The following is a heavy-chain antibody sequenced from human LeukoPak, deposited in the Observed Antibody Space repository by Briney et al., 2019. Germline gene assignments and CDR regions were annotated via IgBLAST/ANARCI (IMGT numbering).Heavy chain of an antibody. Sequence: ASVKVSCKASGGTFSSYAISWVRQAPGQGLEWMGRIIPILGIANYAQKFQGRVTITADKSTSTAYMELNSLRSEDTAVYYCASRAGYYDSSGYYYDGIDYWGQGTLVTVSS. CDR2: IIPILGIA. J-gene: IGHJ4*02. V-gene: IGHV1-69*04. D-gene: IGHD3-22*01. CDR3: ASRAGYYDSSGYYYDGIDY. CDR1: GGTFSSYA.